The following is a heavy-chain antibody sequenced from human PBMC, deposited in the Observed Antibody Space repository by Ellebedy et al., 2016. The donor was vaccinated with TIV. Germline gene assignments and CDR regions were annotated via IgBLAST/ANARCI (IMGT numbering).Heavy chain of an antibody. Sequence: ASVKVSCKASGGTFSSYPISWVRQAPGQGLEWMGGIIPIFGTANYAQKFQGRVTITADESTSTAYMELSSLRSEDTAVYYCARGVKLPTAYYYGMDVWGQGTTVTVSS. CDR3: ARGVKLPTAYYYGMDV. CDR1: GGTFSSYP. V-gene: IGHV1-69*13. J-gene: IGHJ6*02. D-gene: IGHD4-17*01. CDR2: IIPIFGTA.